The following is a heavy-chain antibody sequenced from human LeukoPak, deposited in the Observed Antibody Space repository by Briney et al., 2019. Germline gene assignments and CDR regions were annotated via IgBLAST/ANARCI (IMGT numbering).Heavy chain of an antibody. Sequence: ASVKVSCKASGYTFTSYGISWVRQAPGQGLEWMGWISAYNGNTNYAQKLQGRVTMTTDTSTSTAYMEQRSLRSDDTAVYYCARANDFDVGYCSGGSCYSNFDYWGQGTLVTVSS. CDR1: GYTFTSYG. CDR2: ISAYNGNT. CDR3: ARANDFDVGYCSGGSCYSNFDY. V-gene: IGHV1-18*01. D-gene: IGHD2-15*01. J-gene: IGHJ4*02.